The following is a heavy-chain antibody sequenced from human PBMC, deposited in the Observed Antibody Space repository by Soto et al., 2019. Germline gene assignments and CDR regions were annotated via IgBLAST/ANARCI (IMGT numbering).Heavy chain of an antibody. CDR1: GGSISSSNW. D-gene: IGHD4-17*01. CDR3: ARDKGLTTVINGWFDP. CDR2: IYHSGST. V-gene: IGHV4-4*02. Sequence: QVQLQESGPGLVKPSGTLSLTCAVSGGSISSSNWWSWVRQPPGKGLEWIGEIYHSGSTNYNPSLKGRVTISVGKSKNQFSLKLSSVTAADAAVYYCARDKGLTTVINGWFDPWGQGTLVTVSS. J-gene: IGHJ5*02.